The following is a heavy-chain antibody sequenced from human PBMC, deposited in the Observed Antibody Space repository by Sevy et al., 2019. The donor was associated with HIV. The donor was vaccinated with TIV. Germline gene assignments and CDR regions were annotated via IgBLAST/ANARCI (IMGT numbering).Heavy chain of an antibody. J-gene: IGHJ4*02. Sequence: GGSLRLSCAASGFTFTTYAMSWVRQAPGKGLEWVSAISGSGDSTYYADSVTGRVTVSRVKSKNTRYLQMNSLRAEDTAVYYCSRDVRWYCSSTSCYVFDYWGQGTLVTVSS. CDR2: ISGSGDST. V-gene: IGHV3-23*01. CDR1: GFTFTTYA. D-gene: IGHD2-2*01. CDR3: SRDVRWYCSSTSCYVFDY.